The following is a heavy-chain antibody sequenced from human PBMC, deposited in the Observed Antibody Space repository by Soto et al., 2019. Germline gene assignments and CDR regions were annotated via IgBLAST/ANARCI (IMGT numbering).Heavy chain of an antibody. CDR2: LDPSDSYT. CDR3: TRTWAQDSGSVRAPDSYFYYGMDV. J-gene: IGHJ6*02. Sequence: GAYLKITCKASAYRLSSYWISWVRQMPGKGLEWMGRLDPSDSYTSYSPSFQGHVTLSADKSISTAYLRWSSLKASDSAIYYCTRTWAQDSGSVRAPDSYFYYGMDVWGQGTTVTVAS. V-gene: IGHV5-10-1*01. CDR1: AYRLSSYW. D-gene: IGHD3-10*01.